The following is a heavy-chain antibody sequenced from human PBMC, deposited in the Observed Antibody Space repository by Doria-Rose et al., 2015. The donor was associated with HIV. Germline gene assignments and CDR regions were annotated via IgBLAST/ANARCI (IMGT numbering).Heavy chain of an antibody. CDR1: GVSLSSPGMG. Sequence: ESGPVLVKPTETLTLTCTVSGVSLSSPGMGVSWIRQPPGKALEWLANIFSDDERSYITSLKSRLTISRGTSRSQVVLTRTDMDPVDTATYYCARIKSSRWYHKYYFDFWGQGTLVIVSA. V-gene: IGHV2-26*01. D-gene: IGHD6-13*01. CDR3: ARIKSSRWYHKYYFDF. CDR2: IFSDDER. J-gene: IGHJ4*02.